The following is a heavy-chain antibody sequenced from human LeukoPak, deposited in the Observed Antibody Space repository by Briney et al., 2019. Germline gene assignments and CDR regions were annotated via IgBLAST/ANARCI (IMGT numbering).Heavy chain of an antibody. Sequence: SGGSLRLSCAASGFTVSSNYMSWVRQAPGKGLEWVSIIYSGGSTYYADSVKGRFTISRDNSKNTLYLQMNSLRAEDTAVYYCARQYSGSWPIGDYWGQGTLVTVSS. J-gene: IGHJ4*02. D-gene: IGHD1-26*01. CDR3: ARQYSGSWPIGDY. V-gene: IGHV3-66*04. CDR1: GFTVSSNY. CDR2: IYSGGST.